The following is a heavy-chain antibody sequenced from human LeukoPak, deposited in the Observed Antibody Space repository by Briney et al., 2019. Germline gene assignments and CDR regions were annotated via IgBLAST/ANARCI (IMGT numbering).Heavy chain of an antibody. CDR1: GYTFISFG. J-gene: IGHJ4*02. Sequence: ASVKVSCKASGYTFISFGITWVRQAPGQGLEWMGWISADNGNTIYPQKFQGRLTMAIDTSTGIVHMELRDLISDDTAVYYCGRNGVVAENRLYVDYWGQGTLVTVSS. V-gene: IGHV1-18*01. D-gene: IGHD2-8*01. CDR2: ISADNGNT. CDR3: GRNGVVAENRLYVDY.